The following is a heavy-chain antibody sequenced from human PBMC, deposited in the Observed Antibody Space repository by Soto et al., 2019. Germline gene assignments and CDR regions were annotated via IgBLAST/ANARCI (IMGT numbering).Heavy chain of an antibody. CDR2: IYSGGYT. J-gene: IGHJ4*02. V-gene: IGHV3-53*01. CDR3: GTDRGGGGY. D-gene: IGHD3-10*01. CDR1: GFTVSNNY. Sequence: EVQLVESGGGLIQPGGSLRLSCAVSGFTVSNNYMSWVRQAPGKGLEGVSVIYSGGYTAYGDSVKGRFTISRDNSKNTIYLKKKSRRPDDRAVFFGGTDRGGGGYWGQGTLVTVSS.